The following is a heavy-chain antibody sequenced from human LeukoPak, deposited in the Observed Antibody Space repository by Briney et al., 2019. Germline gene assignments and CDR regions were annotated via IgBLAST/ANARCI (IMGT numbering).Heavy chain of an antibody. CDR1: GYTFTGYY. CDR3: ATTVVVPAAIFWFDP. D-gene: IGHD2-2*01. J-gene: IGHJ5*02. CDR2: INPNSGGT. V-gene: IGHV1-2*02. Sequence: ASVKVSCKASGYTFTGYYMHWVRQAPGQGLELMGWINPNSGGTNYAQKFQGRVTMTRDTSISTAYMELSGLRSDDTAVYYCATTVVVPAAIFWFDPWGQGTLVTVSS.